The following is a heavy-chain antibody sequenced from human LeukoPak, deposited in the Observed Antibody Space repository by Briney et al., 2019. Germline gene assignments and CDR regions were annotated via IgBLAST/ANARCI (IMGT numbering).Heavy chain of an antibody. CDR2: ISSSSSTI. D-gene: IGHD5-24*01. CDR1: GFTFSSYS. J-gene: IGHJ4*02. Sequence: GGSLRLSCAASGFTFSSYSINWVRQAPGKGLEWVSYISSSSSTIYYADSVKGRFTISRDNAKNSLYLQMNSLRAEDTAVYYCARDRQDPGEMSNWAQGTLVTVSS. V-gene: IGHV3-48*01. CDR3: ARDRQDPGEMSN.